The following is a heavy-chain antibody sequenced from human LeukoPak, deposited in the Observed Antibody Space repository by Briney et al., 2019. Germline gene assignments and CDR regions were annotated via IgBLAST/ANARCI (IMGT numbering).Heavy chain of an antibody. Sequence: GGSLRLSCAASGLTVSSNYMSWVRQAPGKGLEWVSVIYSDGTTSYADSVKGRFTISRDNSKNTLFLQMNSLRAEDTAVYYCARGPKLRGEFDYWGQGTLVTVSS. CDR3: ARGPKLRGEFDY. V-gene: IGHV3-53*01. CDR1: GLTVSSNY. J-gene: IGHJ4*02. CDR2: IYSDGTT.